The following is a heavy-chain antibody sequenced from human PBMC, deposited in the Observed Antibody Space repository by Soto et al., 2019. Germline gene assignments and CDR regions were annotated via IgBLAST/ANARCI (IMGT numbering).Heavy chain of an antibody. J-gene: IGHJ4*02. CDR2: ISGSGGST. Sequence: GGSLRLSCAASRFTFSSYAMSWVRQAPGKGLEWVSAISGSGGSTYYADSVKGRFTISRDNSKNTLYLQMNSLRAEDTAVYYCAKGARITMVRGVTNVYYFDYWGQGTLVTVSP. CDR1: RFTFSSYA. CDR3: AKGARITMVRGVTNVYYFDY. V-gene: IGHV3-23*01. D-gene: IGHD3-10*01.